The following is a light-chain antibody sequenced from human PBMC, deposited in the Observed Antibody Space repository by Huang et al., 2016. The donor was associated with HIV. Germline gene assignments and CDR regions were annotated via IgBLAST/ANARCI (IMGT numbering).Light chain of an antibody. CDR3: QQYDNWPPNT. CDR2: GAS. V-gene: IGKV3-15*01. CDR1: QSISSN. J-gene: IGKJ2*01. Sequence: EIVLTQSPATLSVAPGERATLSCRASQSISSNLAWYQHKSGQGPRLLICGASTRATGIPARFSGSGSGTDFTLTINSLQSEDFAVYYCQQYDNWPPNTFGQGTKLEIK.